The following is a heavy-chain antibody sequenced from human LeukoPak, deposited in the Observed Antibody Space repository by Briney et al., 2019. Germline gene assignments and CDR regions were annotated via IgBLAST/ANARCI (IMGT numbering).Heavy chain of an antibody. J-gene: IGHJ5*02. CDR2: INHSGST. CDR3: ARDGAFYPSIAAAGTPNSRRGFDP. CDR1: GGSFSGYY. Sequence: KPSETLSLTCAVYGGSFSGYYWSWIRQPPGKGLEWIGEINHSGSTNYNPSLKSRVTISVDTSKNQFSLKLSSVTAADTAVYYCARDGAFYPSIAAAGTPNSRRGFDPWGQGTLVTVSS. V-gene: IGHV4-34*01. D-gene: IGHD6-13*01.